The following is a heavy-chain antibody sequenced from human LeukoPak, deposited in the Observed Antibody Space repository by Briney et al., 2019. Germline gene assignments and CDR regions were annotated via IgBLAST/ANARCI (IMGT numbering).Heavy chain of an antibody. CDR3: TTDPGLLGGKDY. V-gene: IGHV3-15*01. D-gene: IGHD2-21*02. CDR2: IKSKTDGGTT. Sequence: GGSLRLSRAASGFTFSNAWMSWVRQAPGKGLEWAGRIKSKTDGGTTDYAAPVKGRFTISRDDSKNTLYLQMNSLKTEDTAVYYCTTDPGLLGGKDYWGQGTLVTVSS. CDR1: GFTFSNAW. J-gene: IGHJ4*02.